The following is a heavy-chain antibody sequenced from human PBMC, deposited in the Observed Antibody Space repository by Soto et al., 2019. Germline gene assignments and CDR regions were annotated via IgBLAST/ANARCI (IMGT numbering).Heavy chain of an antibody. CDR1: GFTFDDYA. CDR3: AKEQQLGGYYYYYGMDV. V-gene: IGHV3-9*01. D-gene: IGHD6-13*01. CDR2: ISWNSGSI. J-gene: IGHJ6*01. Sequence: GGSLRLSCAASGFTFDDYAMHWVRQAPGKGLEWVSGISWNSGSIGYADSVKGRFTISRDNAKNSLYLQMNSLRAEDTALYYCAKEQQLGGYYYYYGMDVWGQGT.